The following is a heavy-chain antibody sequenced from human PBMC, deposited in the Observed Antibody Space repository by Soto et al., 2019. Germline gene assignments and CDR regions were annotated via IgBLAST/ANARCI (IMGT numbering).Heavy chain of an antibody. J-gene: IGHJ4*02. V-gene: IGHV3-7*01. CDR3: ARDETYYYGSGPV. CDR1: GFTFSTYV. Sequence: GGSLILSCAASGFTFSTYVMSWVRQAPGKGLEWVANIKQDGSEKYYVDSVKGRFTISRDNAKNSLYLQMNSLRAEDTAVYYCARDETYYYGSGPVGGQGTLVTVSS. D-gene: IGHD3-10*01. CDR2: IKQDGSEK.